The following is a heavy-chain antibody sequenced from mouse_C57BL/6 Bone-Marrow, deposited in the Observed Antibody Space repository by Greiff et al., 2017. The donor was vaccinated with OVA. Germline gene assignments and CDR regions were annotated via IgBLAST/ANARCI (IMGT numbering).Heavy chain of an antibody. CDR3: VRQGGTHWYFDV. D-gene: IGHD3-3*01. J-gene: IGHJ1*03. CDR2: IRSKSNNYAT. Sequence: GGGLVQPKGSLKLSCAASGFSFNTYAMNWVRQAPGKGLEWVARIRSKSNNYATYYADSVKDRFTISRDDSESMLYLQMNNLKTEDTAMYYCVRQGGTHWYFDVWGTGTTVTVSS. V-gene: IGHV10-1*01. CDR1: GFSFNTYA.